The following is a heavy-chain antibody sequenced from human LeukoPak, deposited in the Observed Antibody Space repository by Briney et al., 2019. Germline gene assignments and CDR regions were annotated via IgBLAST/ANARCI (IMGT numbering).Heavy chain of an antibody. Sequence: PSETLSLTCTLSGDSISSSSFYWAWIRQPPGKGLECIGTIYYSGITYYSSSLKSRVTISVDTSKNQFSLKLSSVTAADTAVYYCAMERRGKYNWFDPWGQGTLVTVSS. V-gene: IGHV4-39*07. J-gene: IGHJ5*02. CDR3: AMERRGKYNWFDP. CDR2: IYYSGIT. CDR1: GDSISSSSFY. D-gene: IGHD1-1*01.